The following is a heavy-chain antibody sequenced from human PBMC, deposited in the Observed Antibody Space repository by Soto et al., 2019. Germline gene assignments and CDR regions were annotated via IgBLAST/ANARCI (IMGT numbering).Heavy chain of an antibody. Sequence: SETLSLTCAVSGGSISSSNWWSWVRQPPGKGLEWIGEIYHSGSTNYNPSLKSRVTISVDKSKNQFSLKLSSVTAADTAVYYCARDLGELDYYYYYGMDVWGQGTTVTVSS. D-gene: IGHD1-26*01. CDR1: GGSISSSNW. V-gene: IGHV4-4*02. J-gene: IGHJ6*02. CDR3: ARDLGELDYYYYYGMDV. CDR2: IYHSGST.